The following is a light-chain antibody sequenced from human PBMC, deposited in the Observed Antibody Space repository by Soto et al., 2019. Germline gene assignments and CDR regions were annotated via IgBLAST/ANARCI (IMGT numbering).Light chain of an antibody. CDR1: QTISSW. V-gene: IGKV1-5*03. CDR2: KAS. Sequence: DIQMTQSPSTLSGSLGDRFTITCRASQTISSWLAWYQQKPGKAPKLLIYKASTLKSGVPSRFSGSGSGTEFTLTISSLQPDDFATYYCQHYNSYSEAFGQGTKVELK. J-gene: IGKJ1*01. CDR3: QHYNSYSEA.